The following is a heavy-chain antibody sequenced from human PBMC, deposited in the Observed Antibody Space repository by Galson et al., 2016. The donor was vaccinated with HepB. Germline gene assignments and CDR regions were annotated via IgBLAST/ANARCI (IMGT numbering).Heavy chain of an antibody. D-gene: IGHD6-19*01. Sequence: SLRLSCAASGFTFSSYWMHWVRQAPGKGLVWVSRINSDGSSTSNADSVKGRFTISRDNAKNTLSLQMNSLRAEDTAVYYCARVRSGWYFDIWGQGTMVTVSS. CDR3: ARVRSGWYFDI. J-gene: IGHJ3*02. CDR1: GFTFSSYW. V-gene: IGHV3-74*01. CDR2: INSDGSST.